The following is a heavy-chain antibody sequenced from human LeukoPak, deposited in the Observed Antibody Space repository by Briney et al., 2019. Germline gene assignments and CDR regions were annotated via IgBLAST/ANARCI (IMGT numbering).Heavy chain of an antibody. J-gene: IGHJ4*02. CDR1: GFTFSSYW. D-gene: IGHD3-9*01. CDR3: AKAEGYDILTGLDY. Sequence: GGSLRLSCAASGFTFSSYWMTWVRQAPGRGLEWVSGIGASGGSTYYADSVKGRFTISRDNSKNTLYLQMNSLRTEDTAVYYCAKAEGYDILTGLDYWGQGTLVTVSS. CDR2: IGASGGST. V-gene: IGHV3-23*01.